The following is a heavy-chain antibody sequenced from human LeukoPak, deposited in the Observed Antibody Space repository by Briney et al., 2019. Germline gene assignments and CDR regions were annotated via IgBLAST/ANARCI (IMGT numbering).Heavy chain of an antibody. J-gene: IGHJ4*02. CDR1: GFTFSSYS. D-gene: IGHD3-22*01. Sequence: PGGSLRLSCAASGFTFSSYSMNWVRQAPGKGLEWVSYISSSSSTIYYADSVKGRFTISRDNAKNSLYLQMNSLRAEDTAVYYCARVSGDYYYDSSGYYGRVFDYWGQGTLVTVSS. CDR3: ARVSGDYYYDSSGYYGRVFDY. CDR2: ISSSSSTI. V-gene: IGHV3-48*04.